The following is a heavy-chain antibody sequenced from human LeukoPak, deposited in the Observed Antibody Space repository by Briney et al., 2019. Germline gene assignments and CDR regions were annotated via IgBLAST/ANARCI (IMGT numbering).Heavy chain of an antibody. D-gene: IGHD1-26*01. V-gene: IGHV3-30*03. Sequence: GGSLRLSCAASGFTFSNYGIHWVRQAPGKGLEWVTVVSNSGTTTYYADSVKGRFTISRDNSKNTLYLQMNSLTPEDTAIYFCAREGLGPTFSAWFDPWGQGTLVTVSS. CDR2: VSNSGTTT. J-gene: IGHJ5*02. CDR3: AREGLGPTFSAWFDP. CDR1: GFTFSNYG.